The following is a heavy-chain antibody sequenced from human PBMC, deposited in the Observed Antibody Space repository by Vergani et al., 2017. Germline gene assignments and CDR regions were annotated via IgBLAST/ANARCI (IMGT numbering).Heavy chain of an antibody. CDR3: ARGLPSGIRYCSSTSCYTRWFDP. D-gene: IGHD2-2*02. CDR2: FDPEDGET. CDR1: GYTLTELS. Sequence: QVQLVQSGAEVKKPGASVKVSCKVSGYTLTELSMHWVRQAPGKGLEWMGGFDPEDGETIYAQKFQGRVTITADKSTSTAYMELSSLRSEDTAVYYCARGLPSGIRYCSSTSCYTRWFDPWGQGTLVTVSS. V-gene: IGHV1-24*01. J-gene: IGHJ5*02.